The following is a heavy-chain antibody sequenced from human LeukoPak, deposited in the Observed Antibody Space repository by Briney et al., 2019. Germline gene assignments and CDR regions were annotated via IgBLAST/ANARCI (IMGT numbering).Heavy chain of an antibody. Sequence: PSETLSLTRAVYGGSFSGYYWSWIRQPPGKGLEWIGEINNSGSTNYNPSLKSRVTISVDTSKNQFSLKLSSVTAADTAVYYCARVRGSGWINYWGQGTLVTVSS. CDR3: ARVRGSGWINY. CDR1: GGSFSGYY. D-gene: IGHD6-19*01. CDR2: INNSGST. V-gene: IGHV4-34*01. J-gene: IGHJ4*02.